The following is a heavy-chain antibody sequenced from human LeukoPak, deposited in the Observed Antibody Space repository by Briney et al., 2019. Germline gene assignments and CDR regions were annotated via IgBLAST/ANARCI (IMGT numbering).Heavy chain of an antibody. CDR1: GYTFTGYY. V-gene: IGHV1-18*04. J-gene: IGHJ4*02. D-gene: IGHD1-26*01. CDR2: ISAYNGNT. CDR3: ARGYSGSYYPLDY. Sequence: GASVKVSCKASGYTFTGYYMHWVRQAPGQGLEWMGWISAYNGNTNYAQKLQGRVTMTTDTSTSTAYMELRSLRSDDTTVYYCARGYSGSYYPLDYWGQGTLVTVSS.